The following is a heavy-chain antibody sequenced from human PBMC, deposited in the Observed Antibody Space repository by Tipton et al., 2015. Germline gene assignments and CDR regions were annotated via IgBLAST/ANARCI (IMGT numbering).Heavy chain of an antibody. J-gene: IGHJ4*02. CDR1: GYTFSTYT. Sequence: SLRLSCVASGYTFSTYTMNWVRQAPGKGLEWVSSISSSSSYIYYADSVKGRFTISRNNAKKSLYLQMNSLRAEDTAFYYCAREGSSWYFGVYWGQGTLVSVSS. V-gene: IGHV3-21*04. CDR3: AREGSSWYFGVY. D-gene: IGHD6-13*01. CDR2: ISSSSSYI.